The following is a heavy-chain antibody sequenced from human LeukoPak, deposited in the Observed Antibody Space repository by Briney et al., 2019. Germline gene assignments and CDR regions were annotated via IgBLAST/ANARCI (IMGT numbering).Heavy chain of an antibody. J-gene: IGHJ6*03. CDR1: GFTFSSYA. CDR2: ISGSGGST. V-gene: IGHV3-23*01. CDR3: AKEGGYWDYYCYMDV. Sequence: GGSLRLSCAASGFTFSSYAMSWVRQAPGKGLEWASAISGSGGSTYYADSVKGRFTISRDNSKNTVYLQMNSLRAEDTAVYYCAKEGGYWDYYCYMDVWGKGTTVTVSS. D-gene: IGHD3-22*01.